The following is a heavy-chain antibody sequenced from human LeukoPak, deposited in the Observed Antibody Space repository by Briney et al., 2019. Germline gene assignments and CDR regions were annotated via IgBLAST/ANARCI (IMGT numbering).Heavy chain of an antibody. D-gene: IGHD3-22*01. V-gene: IGHV4-59*12. CDR3: ASRFSSGYYVFDY. CDR1: GGSISSYY. Sequence: PSETLSLTCTVSGGSISSYYWSWIRQPPGKGLEWIGYIYYSGSTNYNPSLKSRVTISVDTSKNQFSLRLSSATAADTAVYYCASRFSSGYYVFDYWGQGALVTVSS. CDR2: IYYSGST. J-gene: IGHJ4*02.